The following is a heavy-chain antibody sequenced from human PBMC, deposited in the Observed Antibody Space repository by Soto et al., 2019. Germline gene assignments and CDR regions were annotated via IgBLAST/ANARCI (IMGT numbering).Heavy chain of an antibody. CDR2: INAGNGNT. CDR1: GYTFTSYA. CDR3: ATGKRSYLTYGES. Sequence: ASVKVSCKASGYTFTSYAMHWVRQAPGQRLEWMGWINAGNGNTKYSEKFQGRVTITRDTSASTAYMELSSLRSEDTAVYYCATGKRSYLTYGESWGQGTLVTVSS. J-gene: IGHJ4*02. V-gene: IGHV1-3*01. D-gene: IGHD1-26*01.